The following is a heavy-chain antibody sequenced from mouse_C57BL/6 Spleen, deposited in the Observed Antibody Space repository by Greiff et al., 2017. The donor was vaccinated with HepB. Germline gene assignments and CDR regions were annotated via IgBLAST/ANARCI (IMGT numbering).Heavy chain of an antibody. Sequence: DVQLVESGGDLVKPGGSLKLSCAASGFTFSSYGMSWVRQTPDKRLEWVATISSGGSYTYYPDSVKGRFTISRDNAKNTLYLQMSSLKSEDTAMYYCARLHYGSSPWFAYWGQGTLVSVSA. CDR1: GFTFSSYG. CDR2: ISSGGSYT. CDR3: ARLHYGSSPWFAY. J-gene: IGHJ3*01. V-gene: IGHV5-6*01. D-gene: IGHD1-1*01.